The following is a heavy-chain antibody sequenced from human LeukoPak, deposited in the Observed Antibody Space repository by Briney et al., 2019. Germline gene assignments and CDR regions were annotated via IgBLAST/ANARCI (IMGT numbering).Heavy chain of an antibody. J-gene: IGHJ3*02. CDR2: IRYDGSNK. D-gene: IGHD2-2*01. Sequence: GGSLRLSCAASGFTFSSYGMHWVRRAPGKGLEWVAFIRYDGSNKYYADSVKGRFTISRDNSKNTLYLQMNSLRAEDTAVYYCAKDRIVVVPAASDAFDIWGQGTMVTVSS. CDR1: GFTFSSYG. CDR3: AKDRIVVVPAASDAFDI. V-gene: IGHV3-30*02.